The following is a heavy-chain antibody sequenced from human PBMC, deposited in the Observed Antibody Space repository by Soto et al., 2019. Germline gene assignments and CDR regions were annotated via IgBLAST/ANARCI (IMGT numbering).Heavy chain of an antibody. D-gene: IGHD6-6*01. Sequence: VQLVESGGGVVQPGRSLRLSCAASGFTFSNYGMNWVRQAPGKGLAWVSYISSSGSTIQYADSVKGRFTISRDNAKNSLYLQMNSLRDEDTAVYYCARGGAARPDYWGQGTLVTVSS. V-gene: IGHV3-48*02. J-gene: IGHJ4*02. CDR2: ISSSGSTI. CDR3: ARGGAARPDY. CDR1: GFTFSNYG.